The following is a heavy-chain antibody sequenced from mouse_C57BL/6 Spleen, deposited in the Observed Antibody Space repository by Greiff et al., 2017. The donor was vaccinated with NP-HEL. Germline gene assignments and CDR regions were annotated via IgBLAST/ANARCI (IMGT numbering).Heavy chain of an antibody. CDR1: GYTFTSYW. CDR3: AREEDGYYYAMDY. CDR2: INPSNGGT. D-gene: IGHD2-3*01. J-gene: IGHJ4*01. V-gene: IGHV1-53*01. Sequence: VQLQQSGTELVKPGASVKLSCKASGYTFTSYWMHWVKQRPGQGLEWIGNINPSNGGTNYNEKFKSKATLTVDKSSSTAYMQLSSLTSEDSAVYDCAREEDGYYYAMDYWGQGTSVTVSS.